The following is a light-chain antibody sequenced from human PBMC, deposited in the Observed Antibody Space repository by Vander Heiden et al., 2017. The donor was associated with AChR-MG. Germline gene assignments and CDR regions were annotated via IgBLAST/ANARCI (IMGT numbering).Light chain of an antibody. CDR3: QQSYSTPPLT. CDR1: QSISSY. Sequence: DIQMTQSPSPLSASVGDSVTITCRASQSISSYLNWYQQKPGKATKLLIYAASSVQSGVPSRFSGSGSGTDFTLTISSLQTEDFATYYCQQSYSTPPLTFGGGTRVEIK. V-gene: IGKV1-39*01. J-gene: IGKJ4*01. CDR2: AAS.